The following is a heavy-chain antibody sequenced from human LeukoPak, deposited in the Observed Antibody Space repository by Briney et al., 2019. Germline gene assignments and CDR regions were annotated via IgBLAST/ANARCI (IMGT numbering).Heavy chain of an antibody. CDR3: ARGAHDWPLNGQFDY. V-gene: IGHV4-39*01. D-gene: IGHD2-21*01. CDR1: GGSISSSSYY. J-gene: IGHJ4*02. Sequence: PSETLSLTCTVSGGSISSSSYYWGWIRQPPGKGLEWIGSIYYSGSTYYNPSLKSRVTISVDTSKNQFSLKLSSVTAADTAVYYCARGAHDWPLNGQFDYWGQGTLVTVSS. CDR2: IYYSGST.